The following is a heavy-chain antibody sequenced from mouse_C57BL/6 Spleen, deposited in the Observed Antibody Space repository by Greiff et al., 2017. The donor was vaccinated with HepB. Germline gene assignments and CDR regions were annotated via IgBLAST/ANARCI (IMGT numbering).Heavy chain of an antibody. CDR3: ARTGYYEAWFAY. Sequence: EVMLVESEGGLVQPGSSMKLSCTASGFTFSDYYMAWVRQVPEKGLEWVANINYDGSSTYYLESLKSRFIISRDNAKNILYLQMSSLKSEDTATYYCARTGYYEAWFAYWGQGTLVTVSA. J-gene: IGHJ3*01. D-gene: IGHD2-4*01. CDR2: INYDGSST. V-gene: IGHV5-16*01. CDR1: GFTFSDYY.